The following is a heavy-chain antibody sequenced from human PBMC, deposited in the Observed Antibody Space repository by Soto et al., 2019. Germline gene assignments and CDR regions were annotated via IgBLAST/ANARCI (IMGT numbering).Heavy chain of an antibody. D-gene: IGHD5-12*01. Sequence: SETLSLTCTLSGGSISSGGYYWSWIRQHPGKSLEWIGYIYYSGSTYYNPSLKSRVTISVDTSKNQFSLKLSSVTAADTAVYYCAREKRGYSGYDSHYFDYWGQGTLVTVSS. CDR2: IYYSGST. CDR1: GGSISSGGYY. V-gene: IGHV4-31*03. J-gene: IGHJ4*02. CDR3: AREKRGYSGYDSHYFDY.